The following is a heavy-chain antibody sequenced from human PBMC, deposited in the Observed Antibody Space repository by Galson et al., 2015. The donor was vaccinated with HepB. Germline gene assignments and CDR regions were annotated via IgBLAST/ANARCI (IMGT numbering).Heavy chain of an antibody. CDR2: ISYDGSNK. D-gene: IGHD3-3*01. J-gene: IGHJ4*02. Sequence: SLRLSCAASGFTFSSYAMHWVRQAPGKGLEWVAVISYDGSNKYYADSVKGRFTISRDNSKNTLYLQMNSLRAEDTAVYYCARDLVLEWFGSFDYWGQGTLVTVSS. CDR3: ARDLVLEWFGSFDY. V-gene: IGHV3-30-3*01. CDR1: GFTFSSYA.